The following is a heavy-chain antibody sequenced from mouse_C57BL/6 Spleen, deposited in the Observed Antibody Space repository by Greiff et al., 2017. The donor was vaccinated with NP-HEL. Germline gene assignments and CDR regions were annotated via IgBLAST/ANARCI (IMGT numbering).Heavy chain of an antibody. V-gene: IGHV1-22*01. CDR2: INPNNGGT. Sequence: EVQLQQSGPELVKPGASVKMSCKASGYTFTDYNMHWVKQSHGKSLEWIGYINPNNGGTSYNQKFKGKATLTVNKSSSTAYMERRSLTSEDSAVYYCAREGITTVVAFDYWGQGTTLTVSS. J-gene: IGHJ2*01. D-gene: IGHD1-1*01. CDR3: AREGITTVVAFDY. CDR1: GYTFTDYN.